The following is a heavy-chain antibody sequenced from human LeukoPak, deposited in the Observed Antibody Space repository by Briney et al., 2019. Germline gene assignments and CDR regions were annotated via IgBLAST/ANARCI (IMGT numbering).Heavy chain of an antibody. CDR1: GYTFSGYY. D-gene: IGHD3-16*02. CDR3: ASWITFGGVIVDDWFDP. Sequence: ASVKVSCKASGYTFSGYYMHWVRQAPGQGLEWMGRINPNSGGTNYAQKFQGRVTMTRDTSISTAYMELSRLRSDDTAVSYCASWITFGGVIVDDWFDPWGQGTLVTVSS. J-gene: IGHJ5*02. CDR2: INPNSGGT. V-gene: IGHV1-2*06.